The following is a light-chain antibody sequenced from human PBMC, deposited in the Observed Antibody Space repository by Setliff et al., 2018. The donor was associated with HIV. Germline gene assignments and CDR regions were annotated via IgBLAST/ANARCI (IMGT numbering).Light chain of an antibody. V-gene: IGLV2-23*02. CDR1: INNIGSYNR. CDR2: EVN. J-gene: IGLJ1*01. CDR3: CSYAGTDTFVV. Sequence: QSALAQPPSVSGPPGQSIIISCTGTINNIGSYNRVSWYQQRPGTAPKLIIFEVNKRPSGVSSRFSGSKSGSTASLAISGLQADDEGDYYCCSYAGTDTFVVFGTGTKVTVL.